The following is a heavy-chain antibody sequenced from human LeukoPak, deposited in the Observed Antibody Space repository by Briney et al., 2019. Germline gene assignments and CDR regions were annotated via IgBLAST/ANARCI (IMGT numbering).Heavy chain of an antibody. CDR1: GYTFTGYY. J-gene: IGHJ4*02. Sequence: ASVKVSCKASGYTFTGYYMHWVRQAPGQGLEWMGWIKSNSGGTNFAQKFQDRVTMTRDTSISTAYMELSRLRSDDTAVYYCARDSSSSELDYWGQGTLVTVSS. CDR3: ARDSSSSELDY. D-gene: IGHD6-6*01. V-gene: IGHV1-2*02. CDR2: IKSNSGGT.